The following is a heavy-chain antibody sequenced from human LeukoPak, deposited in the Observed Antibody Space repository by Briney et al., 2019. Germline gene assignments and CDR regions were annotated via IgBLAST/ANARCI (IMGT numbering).Heavy chain of an antibody. V-gene: IGHV3-30*18. J-gene: IGHJ4*02. Sequence: GRSLRLSCAASGFTFSNYGIHWVRQAPGKGLEWVAVISYDGSNKFYADSVKGRFTISRDNSKNTLYPQMNSLRAEDTAVYYCAKDPSLITMVRGVLKLSYYFDYWGQGTLVTVSS. CDR3: AKDPSLITMVRGVLKLSYYFDY. D-gene: IGHD3-10*01. CDR2: ISYDGSNK. CDR1: GFTFSNYG.